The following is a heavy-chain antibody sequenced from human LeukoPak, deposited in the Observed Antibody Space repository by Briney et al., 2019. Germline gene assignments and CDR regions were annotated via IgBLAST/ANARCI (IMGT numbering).Heavy chain of an antibody. V-gene: IGHV1-69*01. CDR1: GGTFSSYA. J-gene: IGHJ4*02. Sequence: ASVKVSCKASGGTFSSYAISWVRQAPGQGLEWMGGIIPIFGTANYAQKFQGRVTITADESTSTAYMELSSLRSEDTAVYYCARRDGKNFYFDYWGQGTLVTVSS. D-gene: IGHD5-24*01. CDR2: IIPIFGTA. CDR3: ARRDGKNFYFDY.